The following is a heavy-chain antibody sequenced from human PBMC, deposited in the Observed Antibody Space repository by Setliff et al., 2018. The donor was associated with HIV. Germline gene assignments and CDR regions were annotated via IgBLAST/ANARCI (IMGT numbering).Heavy chain of an antibody. V-gene: IGHV1-69*05. Sequence: ASVKVSCKASGGTFSSYAISWVRQAPGQGLEWMGGIIPIFGTANYAQKFQGRVAITTDESTSTAYMELSSLRSEDTAVYYCARDTGGEITFGGVIVNYYYYMDVWGKGTTVTVSS. J-gene: IGHJ6*03. CDR1: GGTFSSYA. D-gene: IGHD3-16*02. CDR2: IIPIFGTA. CDR3: ARDTGGEITFGGVIVNYYYYMDV.